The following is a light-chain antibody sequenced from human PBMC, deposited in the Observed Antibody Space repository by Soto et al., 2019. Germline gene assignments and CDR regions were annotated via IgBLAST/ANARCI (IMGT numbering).Light chain of an antibody. CDR1: QGIGRF. CDR2: AAS. CDR3: QQLGDYPLT. Sequence: DIQLTQSPSFLSASVGDRVTITCRASQGIGRFLAWFQQKPGNAPELLIYAASTLQSGVPSRFSGSGSGTEFTLTVSSLQPEDFATYYCQQLGDYPLTFGGGTEVETK. J-gene: IGKJ4*01. V-gene: IGKV1-9*01.